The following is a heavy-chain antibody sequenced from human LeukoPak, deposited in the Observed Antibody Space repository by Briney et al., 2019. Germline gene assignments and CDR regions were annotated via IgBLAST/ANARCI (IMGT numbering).Heavy chain of an antibody. V-gene: IGHV1-46*01. Sequence: ASVKVSCKASGYTFTSYYMHWVRQAPGQGLEWMGIINPSGGSTSYAQKFQGRVTMTRDTSTSTVHMELSSLRSEDTAVYYCARAQYYYDSSGLHFDYWGQGTLVTVSS. CDR1: GYTFTSYY. CDR3: ARAQYYYDSSGLHFDY. CDR2: INPSGGST. J-gene: IGHJ4*02. D-gene: IGHD3-22*01.